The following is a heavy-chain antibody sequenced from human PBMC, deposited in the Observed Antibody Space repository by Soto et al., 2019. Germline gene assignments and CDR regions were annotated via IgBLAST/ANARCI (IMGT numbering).Heavy chain of an antibody. J-gene: IGHJ4*02. CDR3: AKDQAGYYFDY. CDR2: ISYDGSNK. Sequence: GGSLRLSCAASGFTFSSYGMHWVRQAPGKGLEWVAVISYDGSNKYYADSVKGRFTISRDNSKNTLYLQMNSLRAEDTAVYYCAKDQAGYYFDYWGQGTLVTVSS. CDR1: GFTFSSYG. D-gene: IGHD6-25*01. V-gene: IGHV3-30*18.